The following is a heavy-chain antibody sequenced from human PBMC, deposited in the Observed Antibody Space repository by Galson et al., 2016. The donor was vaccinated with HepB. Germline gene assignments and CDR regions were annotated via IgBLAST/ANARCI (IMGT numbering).Heavy chain of an antibody. CDR1: GFTFSRQN. D-gene: IGHD6-13*01. CDR3: ARGSGSSWFYA. CDR2: ISGGGSPI. J-gene: IGHJ5*02. Sequence: SLRLSCAASGFTFSRQNMNWVRQAPGQGLECLSYISGGGSPIFYADSVKGRFTISRDNVKNSLYLQMSSLRAEDTAVYYCARGSGSSWFYAWGQGTLVTVSS. V-gene: IGHV3-48*01.